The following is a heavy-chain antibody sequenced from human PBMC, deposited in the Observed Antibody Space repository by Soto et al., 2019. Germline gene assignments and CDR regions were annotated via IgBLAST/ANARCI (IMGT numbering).Heavy chain of an antibody. V-gene: IGHV3-11*01. CDR1: GFTFSDYY. CDR3: AADIVVVPAAIDYYMDV. D-gene: IGHD2-2*01. Sequence: GGSLRLSCAASGFTFSDYYMSWIRQAPGKGLEWVSYISSSGSTIYYADSVKGRFTISRDNAKNSLYLQMNSLRAEDTAVYYCAADIVVVPAAIDYYMDVWVKGTTVTVSS. CDR2: ISSSGSTI. J-gene: IGHJ6*03.